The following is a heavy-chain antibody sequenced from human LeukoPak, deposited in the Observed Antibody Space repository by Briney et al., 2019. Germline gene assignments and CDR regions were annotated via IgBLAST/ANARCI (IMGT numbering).Heavy chain of an antibody. D-gene: IGHD1-26*01. CDR1: GASISSYY. CDR2: IYYSGNT. V-gene: IGHV4-59*01. Sequence: SETLSLTCTVSGASISSYYWSWIRQPPGKGLEWIGYIYYSGNTNYNPSLKSRVTISEDTSKNQFSLILSSVTAADTAVYYCARDLGGSYYYFDYWGQGTLVTVSS. J-gene: IGHJ4*02. CDR3: ARDLGGSYYYFDY.